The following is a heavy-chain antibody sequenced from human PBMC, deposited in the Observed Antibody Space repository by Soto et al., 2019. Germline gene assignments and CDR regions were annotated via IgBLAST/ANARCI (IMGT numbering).Heavy chain of an antibody. Sequence: GGSLRLSCAASGFTFSSYSMNWVRQAPGKGLEWVSSISSSSSYIYYADSVKGRFTISRDNAKNSLYLQMNSLRAEDTAVYYCARPQKGGPNDAFDIWGQGTMVTVSS. CDR2: ISSSSSYI. J-gene: IGHJ3*02. V-gene: IGHV3-21*01. CDR3: ARPQKGGPNDAFDI. D-gene: IGHD1-26*01. CDR1: GFTFSSYS.